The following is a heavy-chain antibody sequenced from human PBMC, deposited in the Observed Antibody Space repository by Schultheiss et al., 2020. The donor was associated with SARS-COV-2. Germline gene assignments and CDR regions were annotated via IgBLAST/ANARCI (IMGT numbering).Heavy chain of an antibody. CDR2: MNPNSGNT. D-gene: IGHD3-9*01. V-gene: IGHV1-8*02. Sequence: ASVKVSCKASGYTFTGYYMHWVRQATGQGLEWMGWMNPNSGNTGYAQKFQGRVTMTRNTSISTAYMELSRLRSDDTAVYYCARDRLRYFDWLPYYYYYGMDVWGQGTTVTVSS. CDR3: ARDRLRYFDWLPYYYYYGMDV. J-gene: IGHJ6*02. CDR1: GYTFTGYY.